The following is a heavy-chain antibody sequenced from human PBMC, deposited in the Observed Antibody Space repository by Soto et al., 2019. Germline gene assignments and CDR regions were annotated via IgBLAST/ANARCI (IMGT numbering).Heavy chain of an antibody. V-gene: IGHV1-46*01. J-gene: IGHJ6*02. D-gene: IGHD2-15*01. CDR2: INPSGGST. CDR1: GYTFTSYY. CDR3: ARDRTVVVVAAQYYYYYYGMDV. Sequence: QVQLVQSGAEVKKPGASVKVSCKASGYTFTSYYMHWVRQAPGQGLEWMGIINPSGGSTSYAQKFQGRVTMTRDTSTSTVYMELSSLRSEDTAVYYCARDRTVVVVAAQYYYYYYGMDVWGQGTTVTVSS.